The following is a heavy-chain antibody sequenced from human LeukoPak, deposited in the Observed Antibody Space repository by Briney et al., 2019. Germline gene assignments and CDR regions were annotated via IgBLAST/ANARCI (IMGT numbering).Heavy chain of an antibody. CDR1: GGSISRGSYF. CDR3: ARDSGSGTYY. D-gene: IGHD6-19*01. J-gene: IGHJ4*02. V-gene: IGHV4-61*02. CDR2: VYTSGTP. Sequence: PSETLSLTCTVSGGSISRGSYFWSWIRQPAGKGLEWIGRVYTSGTPKYNPSLKSRVTISVDTSRNQFSLKLSSVTAADTAVYYCARDSGSGTYYWGQGTLVTVSS.